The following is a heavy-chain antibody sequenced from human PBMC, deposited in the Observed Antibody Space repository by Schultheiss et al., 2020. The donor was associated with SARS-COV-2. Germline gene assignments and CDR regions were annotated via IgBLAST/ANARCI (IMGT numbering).Heavy chain of an antibody. Sequence: GGSLRLSCTASGFTFNAYSMHWVRQAPGKGLEWVAVIWYDGSNKYYADSVKGRFTISRDNSKNTLYLQMNSLRAEDTAVYYCARVLLAAAGLDAFDIWGQGTMVTVSS. CDR1: GFTFNAYS. J-gene: IGHJ3*02. CDR3: ARVLLAAAGLDAFDI. D-gene: IGHD6-13*01. CDR2: IWYDGSNK. V-gene: IGHV3-33*08.